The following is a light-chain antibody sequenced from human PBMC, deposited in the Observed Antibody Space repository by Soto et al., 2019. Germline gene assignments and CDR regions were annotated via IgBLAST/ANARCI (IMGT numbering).Light chain of an antibody. CDR1: QSVLYSSDNRNY. CDR2: WAS. J-gene: IGKJ1*01. V-gene: IGKV4-1*01. CDR3: QQYYTNPRT. Sequence: DIVMTQSPDSLAVSLGERATVNCKSGQSVLYSSDNRNYLAWYQQKPGQSPKLLISWASTRGSGVPDRFSGSGSGTDFTLTISSLQAEDVAVYFCQQYYTNPRTFGQGTKVEIK.